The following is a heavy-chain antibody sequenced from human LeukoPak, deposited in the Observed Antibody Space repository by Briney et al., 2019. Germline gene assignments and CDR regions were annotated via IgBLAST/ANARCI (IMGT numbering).Heavy chain of an antibody. V-gene: IGHV1-69*13. CDR2: IIPIFGTA. J-gene: IGHJ1*01. Sequence: RGASVKVSCKASGGTFSSYAISWVRQAPGQGLEWMGGIIPIFGTANYAQKFHGRVTITADESTSTAYMELSSVRSEDTAVYYCGRSGYCSGGSCSEYFQHWGQGTLVTVSS. D-gene: IGHD2-15*01. CDR3: GRSGYCSGGSCSEYFQH. CDR1: GGTFSSYA.